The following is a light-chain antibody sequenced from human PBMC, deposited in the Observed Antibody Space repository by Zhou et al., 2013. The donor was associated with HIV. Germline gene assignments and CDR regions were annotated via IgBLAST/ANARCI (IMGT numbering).Light chain of an antibody. CDR3: QQYNRWPPLT. CDR2: DAS. Sequence: EIVLTQSPATLSLSPGERATLSCRASQSVSSYVAWYQQRPGQPPRLLIYDASTRATGVPVRFSGSGSGTEFTLSIANLQSEDVAVYYCQQYNRWPPLTFGGGTQVEIK. CDR1: QSVSSY. J-gene: IGKJ4*01. V-gene: IGKV3-15*01.